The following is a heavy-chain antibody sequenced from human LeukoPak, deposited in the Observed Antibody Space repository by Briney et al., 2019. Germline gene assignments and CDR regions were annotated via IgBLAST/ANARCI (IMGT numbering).Heavy chain of an antibody. V-gene: IGHV4-59*01. D-gene: IGHD2-15*01. CDR1: GCSISYYY. J-gene: IGHJ4*02. CDR3: TRKGGYFDY. CDR2: IYYNGST. Sequence: SETLSLTCTVSGCSISYYYWSWIRQSPGKGLEWIGYIYYNGSTNYNPSLKSRVTISVDMSKNQFSLKVTSVTAADTAIYYCTRKGGYFDYWGQGTLVTVSS.